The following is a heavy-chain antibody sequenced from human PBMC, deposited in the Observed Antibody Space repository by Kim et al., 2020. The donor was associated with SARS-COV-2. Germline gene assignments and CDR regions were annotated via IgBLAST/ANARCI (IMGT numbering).Heavy chain of an antibody. Sequence: GGSLRLSCAASGFTFSSYSMNWVRQSPGKGLEWVSYISSSSSTIYYADSVKGRFAISRDKAKNSLYLQMNSLRDEDTAMYYCARDQDSSGYFYYYYVMDVWGQGTTVTVSS. CDR2: ISSSSSTI. CDR3: ARDQDSSGYFYYYYVMDV. CDR1: GFTFSSYS. V-gene: IGHV3-48*02. J-gene: IGHJ6*02. D-gene: IGHD3-22*01.